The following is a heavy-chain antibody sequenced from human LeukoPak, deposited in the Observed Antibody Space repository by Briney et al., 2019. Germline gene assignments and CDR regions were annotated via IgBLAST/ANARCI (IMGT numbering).Heavy chain of an antibody. D-gene: IGHD3-16*01. CDR2: ISGGSTGV. V-gene: IGHV3-48*04. CDR1: GFNFNVYG. CDR3: VREKGGFGFVL. J-gene: IGHJ2*01. Sequence: PGGSPRLSRAGSGFNFNVYGMDWVRQAPGKGLEWISYISGGSTGVFYAASVRGRFTISRDNAQRSLYLHMNSLTAEDTAIYYCVREKGGFGFVLWGRGTLVTVSS.